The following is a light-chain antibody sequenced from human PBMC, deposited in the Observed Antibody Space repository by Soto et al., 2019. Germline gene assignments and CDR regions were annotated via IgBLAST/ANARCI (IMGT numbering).Light chain of an antibody. CDR1: QDIRNY. V-gene: IGKV1-17*01. CDR2: AAS. Sequence: DIQMTQSPPSLSASVGDRVTITCRANQDIRNYLGWYQQNPGKAPKRLIYAASSLQSGVPSRFRGSGSGTEFTLKISSLQPEDCATCFCLHYNDCPYTFGQATKLEF. J-gene: IGKJ2*01. CDR3: LHYNDCPYT.